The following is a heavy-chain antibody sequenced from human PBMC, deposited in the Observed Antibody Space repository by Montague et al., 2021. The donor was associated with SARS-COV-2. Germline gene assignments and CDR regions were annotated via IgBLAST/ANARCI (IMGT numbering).Heavy chain of an antibody. V-gene: IGHV4-38-2*02. CDR2: IYHSGTT. J-gene: IGHJ3*02. CDR3: ARDRTFRDGYLDAFEI. CDR1: GYSISSGYY. Sequence: SETLSLTCTVSGYSISSGYYWGWIRKFPGKGLEWIGSIYHSGTTYYNPSLKSRVTISVDTSKNQFSLKMYSVTAADTAQFYCARDRTFRDGYLDAFEIWGQGTMVTVSP. D-gene: IGHD5-24*01.